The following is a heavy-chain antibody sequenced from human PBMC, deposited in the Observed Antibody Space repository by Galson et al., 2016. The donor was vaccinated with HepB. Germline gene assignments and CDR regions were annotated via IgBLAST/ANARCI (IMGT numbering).Heavy chain of an antibody. Sequence: TLSLTCTVSGASISSGGYYWSWIRQHPGKGLEWIGYIYYSGSTYYNPSLKSRVTISVDTSKNQFSLKLSSVTAADTAVYYCARTRWLEFRGDYYFDCWGQGTLVTGSS. J-gene: IGHJ4*02. D-gene: IGHD5-24*01. CDR1: GASISSGGYY. CDR2: IYYSGST. CDR3: ARTRWLEFRGDYYFDC. V-gene: IGHV4-31*03.